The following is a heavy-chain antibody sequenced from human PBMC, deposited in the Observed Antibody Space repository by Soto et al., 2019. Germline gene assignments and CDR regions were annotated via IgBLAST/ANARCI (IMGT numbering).Heavy chain of an antibody. CDR1: GFALSSYA. Sequence: DVQLLESGGQLVQPGGSLRLSCSASGFALSSYAMSWVRQAPGKGLQWVSSISAGGDMTYNSDSVKGRFTISRDNSNNALFLHMHNLRIEDTALYYCARGDRGGSVSPASYYCSGWGVWGQGAKVTV. J-gene: IGHJ6*02. CDR2: ISAGGDMT. CDR3: ARGDRGGSVSPASYYCSGWGV. D-gene: IGHD1-26*01. V-gene: IGHV3-23*01.